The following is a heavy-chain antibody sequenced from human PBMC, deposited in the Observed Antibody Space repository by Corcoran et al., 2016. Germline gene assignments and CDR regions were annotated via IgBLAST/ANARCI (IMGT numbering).Heavy chain of an antibody. CDR3: AGDLLVRGKWSGGSCYSAFDI. J-gene: IGHJ3*02. Sequence: QVQLVQSGAEVKKPGASVKVSCKASGYTFTSYGISWVRQAPGQGLEWMGCISAYNGNTNYAQKLQGRGTTTTDTTTSTPYMELRSLGSADTAVYYGAGDLLVRGKWSGGSCYSAFDIWGQGTMVTVSS. CDR1: GYTFTSYG. CDR2: ISAYNGNT. V-gene: IGHV1-18*01. D-gene: IGHD2-15*01.